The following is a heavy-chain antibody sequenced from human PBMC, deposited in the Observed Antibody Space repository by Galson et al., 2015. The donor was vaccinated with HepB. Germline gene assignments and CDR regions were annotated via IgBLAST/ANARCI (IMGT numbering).Heavy chain of an antibody. CDR2: ISGSSASI. D-gene: IGHD6-19*01. Sequence: SLRLSCAAFGFTFRTYSMTWVRQAPGKGLEFISYISGSSASIYYADSVKGRFTISRDNAKDSLYLQMNSLRDEDTAVYYCARAHISGWYSHCDDCSQGSLGTGAS. J-gene: IGHJ4*02. CDR1: GFTFRTYS. V-gene: IGHV3-48*02. CDR3: ARAHISGWYSHCDD.